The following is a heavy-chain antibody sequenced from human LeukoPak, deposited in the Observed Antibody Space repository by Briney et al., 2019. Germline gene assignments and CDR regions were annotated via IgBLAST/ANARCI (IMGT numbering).Heavy chain of an antibody. CDR1: GFTFSHSY. V-gene: IGHV3-74*01. CDR2: IDIDGNT. D-gene: IGHD1-7*01. J-gene: IGHJ4*02. Sequence: GSLRLSCAASGFTFSHSYIHWVRQAPGKGLVWVSRIDIDGNTVYADPVKGRFTISRDNAKSTLYLEMNSLRAEDTAVYYCARDMNYNLDYWGPGTLVTVSP. CDR3: ARDMNYNLDY.